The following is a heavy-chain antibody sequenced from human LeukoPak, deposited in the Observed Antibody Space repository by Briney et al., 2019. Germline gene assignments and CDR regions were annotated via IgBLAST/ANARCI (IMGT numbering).Heavy chain of an antibody. J-gene: IGHJ4*02. Sequence: PGGSLRLSCAASGFTFDDYAMHWVRQAPGKGLEWDSGISWNTGTIGYADSVKGRFTISRDNAKNSLYLQMNSLRAEDTALYYCATDSSLSRDGYKANDYWGQGTLVTVSS. CDR3: ATDSSLSRDGYKANDY. CDR1: GFTFDDYA. D-gene: IGHD5-24*01. CDR2: ISWNTGTI. V-gene: IGHV3-9*01.